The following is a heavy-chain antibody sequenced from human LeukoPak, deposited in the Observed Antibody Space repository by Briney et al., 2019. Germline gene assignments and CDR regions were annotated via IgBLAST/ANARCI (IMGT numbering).Heavy chain of an antibody. CDR1: GFTFSNAW. D-gene: IGHD5-18*01. J-gene: IGHJ4*02. CDR2: IKGKTDGGTT. Sequence: PGGSLRLSCAASGFTFSNAWMSWVRQAPGKGLEWVGRIKGKTDGGTTDYAAPVKGRFTISRDDSKNTLYLQMNSLKTEDTAVYYCRTRYGRKDYWGQGTLVTVSS. CDR3: RTRYGRKDY. V-gene: IGHV3-15*01.